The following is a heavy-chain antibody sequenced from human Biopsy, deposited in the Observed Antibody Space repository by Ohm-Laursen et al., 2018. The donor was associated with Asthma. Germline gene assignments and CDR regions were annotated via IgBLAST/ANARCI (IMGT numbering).Heavy chain of an antibody. CDR3: VRDGTDDAFDI. J-gene: IGHJ3*02. D-gene: IGHD1-1*01. V-gene: IGHV3-30*03. Sequence: SLRLSCAASGFSFNSYGMHWARQAPGKGLEWVGVISKDASTQDYADSVKGRFTMARDNSKNTLDLQMNSLREEDTAVYYCVRDGTDDAFDIWGQGTVVSVSS. CDR1: GFSFNSYG. CDR2: ISKDASTQ.